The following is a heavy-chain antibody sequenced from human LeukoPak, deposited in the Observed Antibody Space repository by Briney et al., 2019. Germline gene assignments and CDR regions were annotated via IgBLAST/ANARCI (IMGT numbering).Heavy chain of an antibody. Sequence: GGSLRLSCAASGFTFSSYSMNWVRQAPGKGLEWVSSISSSSSYIYYADSVKGRSTISRDNAKNSLYLQMNSLRAEDTAVYYCASELVAGTDYWGQGTLVTVSS. CDR2: ISSSSSYI. D-gene: IGHD6-19*01. J-gene: IGHJ4*02. CDR1: GFTFSSYS. CDR3: ASELVAGTDY. V-gene: IGHV3-21*01.